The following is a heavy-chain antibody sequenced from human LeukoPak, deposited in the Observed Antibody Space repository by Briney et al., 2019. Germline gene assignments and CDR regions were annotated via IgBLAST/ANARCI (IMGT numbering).Heavy chain of an antibody. CDR2: IKQDGSEK. V-gene: IGHV3-7*01. CDR1: GFTFSTDW. CDR3: TREAAAGIDY. D-gene: IGHD6-13*01. J-gene: IGHJ4*02. Sequence: GGSLRLSCAARGFTFSTDWMSWVRQAPGKGLEWVANIKQDGSEKYYLDSVKGRFTISRDNAKNSLYLQMNSLRAEDTAVYFCTREAAAGIDYWGQGTLVTVSS.